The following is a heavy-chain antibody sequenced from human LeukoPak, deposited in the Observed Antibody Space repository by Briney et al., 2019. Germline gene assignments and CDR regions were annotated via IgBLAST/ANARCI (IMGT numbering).Heavy chain of an antibody. J-gene: IGHJ4*02. CDR3: ARSHLSLAVAGARRGPYFDY. CDR2: INHSGST. CDR1: GGSFSGYY. D-gene: IGHD6-19*01. Sequence: PSETLSLTCAAYGGSFSGYYWSWIRQPPGKGLEWIGEINHSGSTNYNPSLKSRVTISVDTSKNQFSLKLSSVTAADTAVYYCARSHLSLAVAGARRGPYFDYWGQGTLVTVSS. V-gene: IGHV4-34*01.